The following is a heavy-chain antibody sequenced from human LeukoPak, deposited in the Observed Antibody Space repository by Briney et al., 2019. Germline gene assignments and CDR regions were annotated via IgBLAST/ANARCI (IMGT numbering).Heavy chain of an antibody. CDR1: GGTFSSYA. D-gene: IGHD3-10*01. Sequence: SVKVSCKASGGTFSSYAISWVRQAPGQGLEWMGRIIPILGIANYAQKFQGRVTITADKSTSTAYMELSSLRSEDTAVYYCARENGGSGSYNVWGQGTLVTVSS. J-gene: IGHJ4*02. V-gene: IGHV1-69*04. CDR3: ARENGGSGSYNV. CDR2: IIPILGIA.